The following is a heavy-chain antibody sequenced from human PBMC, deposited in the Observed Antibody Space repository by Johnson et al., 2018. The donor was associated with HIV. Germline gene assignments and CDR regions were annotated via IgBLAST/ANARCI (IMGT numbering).Heavy chain of an antibody. Sequence: VQLVESGGGVVQPGRSLRLSCAASGFTFSSYAMHWVRQAPGKGLEWVAVMYYDGSNKYYADSVKGRFTISRDNSRNTLYLQMNSLRAEDTAVYYGAKCIWGSSLIDVFDIWGQGTLVTVSS. CDR1: GFTFSSYA. D-gene: IGHD6-13*01. J-gene: IGHJ3*02. V-gene: IGHV3-30*18. CDR3: AKCIWGSSLIDVFDI. CDR2: MYYDGSNK.